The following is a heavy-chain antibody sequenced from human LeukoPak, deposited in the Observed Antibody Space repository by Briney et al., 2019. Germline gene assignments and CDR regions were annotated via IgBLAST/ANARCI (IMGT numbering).Heavy chain of an antibody. D-gene: IGHD7-27*01. V-gene: IGHV4-38-2*02. CDR1: VYSTSRGYY. CDR2: IYTSGST. Sequence: SETLSLTCAVSVYSTSRGYYWGGTGQPPGKGLDWMGSIYTSGSTNYNPSLKSRVTISVDTSKNQFSLKLSSVTAADTAVYYCAREGNWAPGAFDIWGQGTMVTVSS. J-gene: IGHJ3*02. CDR3: AREGNWAPGAFDI.